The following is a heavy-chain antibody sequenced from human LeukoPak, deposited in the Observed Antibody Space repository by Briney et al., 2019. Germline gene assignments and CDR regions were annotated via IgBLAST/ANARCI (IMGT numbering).Heavy chain of an antibody. CDR3: ARTLRRHCSGGSCYSPHLDY. V-gene: IGHV1-46*01. J-gene: IGHJ4*02. CDR1: GYTFTRYY. Sequence: ASVKVSCMPSGYTFTRYYMHWVRQAPGQGLEWMGIINPSGGSTGYAQKFQGRVTMTRDTSTSTVYMELSSLRSEDTAVYYCARTLRRHCSGGSCYSPHLDYWGQGTLVTVSS. D-gene: IGHD2-15*01. CDR2: INPSGGST.